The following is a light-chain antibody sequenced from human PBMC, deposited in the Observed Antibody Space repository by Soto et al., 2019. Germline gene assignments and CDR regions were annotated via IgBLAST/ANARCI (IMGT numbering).Light chain of an antibody. V-gene: IGKV3-11*01. CDR1: QSVSRS. CDR2: DAS. CDR3: QQRSNR. Sequence: EIVLTQSPATLSLSAGDRAVLSCRASQSVSRSLTWYQHKPGQAPRLLIYDASTRATGIPRRFSGSGSGTDFTLTITRLEPEHFAVYYCQQRSNRFGGGTKVDIK. J-gene: IGKJ4*01.